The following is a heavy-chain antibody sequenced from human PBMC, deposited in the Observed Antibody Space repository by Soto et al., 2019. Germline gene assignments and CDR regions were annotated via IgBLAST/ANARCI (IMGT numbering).Heavy chain of an antibody. CDR1: GFTFSNFA. J-gene: IGHJ4*02. D-gene: IGHD3-10*01. V-gene: IGHV3-23*01. Sequence: GGSLRLSCAASGFTFSNFAMSWVRQAPGEGLEWVSTITNSAGSTYYADSVKGRFTISRDNSRNTLFVQMNSLRAEDTAVYYCAKARAPMASDYWGQGTLVTVSS. CDR2: ITNSAGST. CDR3: AKARAPMASDY.